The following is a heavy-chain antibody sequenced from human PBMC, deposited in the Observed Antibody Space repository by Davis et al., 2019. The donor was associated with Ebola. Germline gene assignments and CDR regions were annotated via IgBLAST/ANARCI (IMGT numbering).Heavy chain of an antibody. D-gene: IGHD2-15*01. V-gene: IGHV1-18*01. Sequence: AASVKVSCKASGYTFTSYGISWVRHAPGQGLEWMGWISAYNGNTNYAQKLQGRVTMTRDTSTSTVYMELSSLRSEDTAVYYCARASIRYCSGGSCYSVPPGNWFDPWGQGTLVTVSS. CDR3: ARASIRYCSGGSCYSVPPGNWFDP. J-gene: IGHJ5*02. CDR1: GYTFTSYG. CDR2: ISAYNGNT.